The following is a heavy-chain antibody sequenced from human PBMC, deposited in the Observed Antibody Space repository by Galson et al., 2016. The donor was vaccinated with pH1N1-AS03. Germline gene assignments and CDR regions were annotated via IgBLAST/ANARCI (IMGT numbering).Heavy chain of an antibody. J-gene: IGHJ4*02. Sequence: SVKVSCKAYGNAFSINAVSWVRQAPGQGPEWMGGISPLLRTALYAQKWQGRVTITADESTSTAYMELSRLTSEDTAVYYCATLYTDDLDYWGQGTLVTVSS. CDR1: GNAFSINA. D-gene: IGHD2-2*02. CDR2: ISPLLRTA. V-gene: IGHV1-69*13. CDR3: ATLYTDDLDY.